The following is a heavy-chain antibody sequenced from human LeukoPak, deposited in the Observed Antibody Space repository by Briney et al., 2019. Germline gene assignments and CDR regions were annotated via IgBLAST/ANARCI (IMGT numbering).Heavy chain of an antibody. V-gene: IGHV3-20*01. J-gene: IGHJ6*03. CDR3: ARVKGYCSSTSCYPRPYYYMDV. D-gene: IGHD2-2*01. Sequence: GGSLRLSCAASGFTFDDYGMSWVRQAPGKGLEWVSGINWNGGSTGYADSVKGRFTISRDNAKNSLYLQMNSLRAEDTALYHCARVKGYCSSTSCYPRPYYYMDVWGKGTTVTVSS. CDR1: GFTFDDYG. CDR2: INWNGGST.